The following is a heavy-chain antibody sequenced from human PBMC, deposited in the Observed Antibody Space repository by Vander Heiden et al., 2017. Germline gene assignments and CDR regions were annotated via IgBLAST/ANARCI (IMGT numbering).Heavy chain of an antibody. CDR2: ISAYNGNT. J-gene: IGHJ4*02. D-gene: IGHD3-22*01. CDR3: ARVLYDSSGYYFGFDY. CDR1: GYTFPSNG. V-gene: IGHV1-18*01. Sequence: QVQLVQSGAEVKKPGASVTLSCKASGYTFPSNGISWVRQAPGQGLEWMGWISAYNGNTNYAQKLQGRVTMTTDTSTSTAYMELRSLRSDDTAVYYCARVLYDSSGYYFGFDYWGQGTLVTVSS.